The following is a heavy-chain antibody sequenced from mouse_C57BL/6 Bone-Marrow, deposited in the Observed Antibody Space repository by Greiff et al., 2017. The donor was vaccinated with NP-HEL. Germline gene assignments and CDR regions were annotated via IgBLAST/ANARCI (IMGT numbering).Heavy chain of an antibody. Sequence: VQLQQSGPVLVKPGASVKMSCKASGYTFTDYYMNWVKQSHGKSLEWIGVINPYNGGTSYNQKFKGKATLTVDKSSSTAYMELNSLTSEDSAVYYCARSITTVVVGEAMDYWGQGTSVTVSS. J-gene: IGHJ4*01. CDR2: INPYNGGT. D-gene: IGHD1-1*01. CDR1: GYTFTDYY. V-gene: IGHV1-19*01. CDR3: ARSITTVVVGEAMDY.